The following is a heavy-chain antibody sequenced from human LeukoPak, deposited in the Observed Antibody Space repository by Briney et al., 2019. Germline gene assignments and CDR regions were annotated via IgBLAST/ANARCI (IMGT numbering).Heavy chain of an antibody. Sequence: GGSLRLSCAASGFTFNGHWMTWVRQAPGKGLEWVANIKEDGSGKYYVDSVKGRFTISRDNAKNSLYLQMNSLRAEDTAMYYCARHIPRGNNFFDYWGQGTLVTVSS. J-gene: IGHJ4*02. CDR2: IKEDGSGK. CDR3: ARHIPRGNNFFDY. CDR1: GFTFNGHW. V-gene: IGHV3-7*01. D-gene: IGHD3-16*01.